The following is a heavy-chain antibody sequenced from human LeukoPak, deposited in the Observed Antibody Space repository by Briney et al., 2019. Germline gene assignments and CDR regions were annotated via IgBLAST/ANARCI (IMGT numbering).Heavy chain of an antibody. CDR2: INAGNGKT. CDR3: ARARWTSTVTTYYLDF. CDR1: GYIFTDYA. V-gene: IGHV1-3*01. D-gene: IGHD4-17*01. J-gene: IGHJ4*02. Sequence: ASVKVSCKASGYIFTDYAIQWVRQAPGQGLEWMGWINAGNGKTKYSQKFQGRVTITRDTSASTAYMEMSGLRSDDTAVYYCARARWTSTVTTYYLDFWGQGTLVTVSS.